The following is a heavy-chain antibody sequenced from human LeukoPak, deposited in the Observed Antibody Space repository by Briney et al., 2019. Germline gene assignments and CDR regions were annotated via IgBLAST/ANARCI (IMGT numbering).Heavy chain of an antibody. Sequence: PGGSMRLACAASGFTLSTYGMAWVRQVPGNRLEWVSSIGATGGLISYADSVKGRFTVSSSEKTFYLQMNSLRAEDTAVYFCAAKILGSAPFDLWGQGTLVTVSA. D-gene: IGHD3-10*01. CDR1: GFTLSTYG. CDR3: AAKILGSAPFDL. V-gene: IGHV3-23*01. J-gene: IGHJ4*02. CDR2: IGATGGLI.